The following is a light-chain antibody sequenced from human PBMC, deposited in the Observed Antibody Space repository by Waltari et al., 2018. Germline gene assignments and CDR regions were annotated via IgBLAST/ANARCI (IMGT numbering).Light chain of an antibody. V-gene: IGKV3-15*01. J-gene: IGKJ1*01. Sequence: EIVMTQSPATLSVSPGERATLSCRASQSVSSNLALYHQKPGQAPRLLIYGASTRATGIPARFSGSGSGTEFTLTISSLQSEDFAIYYCQQYNNWPPWTFGQGTTVEIK. CDR2: GAS. CDR1: QSVSSN. CDR3: QQYNNWPPWT.